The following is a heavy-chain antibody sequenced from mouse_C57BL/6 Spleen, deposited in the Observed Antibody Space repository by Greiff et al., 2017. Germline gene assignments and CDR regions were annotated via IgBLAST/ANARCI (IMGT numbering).Heavy chain of an antibody. J-gene: IGHJ1*03. CDR3: ARWDYYGRSYLWYIDD. V-gene: IGHV1-47*01. CDR1: GYTFTTYP. CDR2: FHPYNDDT. D-gene: IGHD1-1*01. Sequence: QVQLQQSGAELVKPGASVKMSCKASGYTFTTYPIEWMKQNHGKSLEWIGNFHPYNDDTKYNEKFKGKATLTVEKSSSTVYLELRRLTSDDTAVYDCARWDYYGRSYLWYIDDWGTGTTVTVSS.